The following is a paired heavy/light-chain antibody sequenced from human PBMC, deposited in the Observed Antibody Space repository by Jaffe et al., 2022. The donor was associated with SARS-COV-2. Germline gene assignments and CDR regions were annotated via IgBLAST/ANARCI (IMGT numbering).Light chain of an antibody. CDR3: QQSYNWPPIT. V-gene: IGKV3-15*01. J-gene: IGKJ5*01. CDR1: QSVNSN. Sequence: EIVMTQSPATLSVSPGERATLSCRASQSVNSNLAWYQQKLGQAPRLLIYGASTRATGIPARFSGSGSGTEFTLTISSLQSEDFAVYYCQQSYNWPPITFGQGTRLEIK. CDR2: GAS.
Heavy chain of an antibody. J-gene: IGHJ5*02. D-gene: IGHD2-15*01. Sequence: QVQLVESGGGLVKPGGSLRLSCAASGFIFSDYYMNWIRQAPGKGLEWVSYISSSSSHTNYADSVKGRFTISRDNAKNSLYLQMNSLRAEDTAVYYCARDPGSNWFDPWGQGTLVTVSS. CDR2: ISSSSSHT. CDR1: GFIFSDYY. CDR3: ARDPGSNWFDP. V-gene: IGHV3-11*06.